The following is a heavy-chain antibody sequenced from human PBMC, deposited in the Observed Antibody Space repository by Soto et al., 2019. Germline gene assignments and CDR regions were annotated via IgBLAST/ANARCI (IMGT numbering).Heavy chain of an antibody. CDR1: SGSISSSNW. J-gene: IGHJ3*02. Sequence: QVQLQESGPGLVKPSGTLSLTCAVSSGSISSSNWWSWVRQPPGKGLEWIGEIYHSGSTNYNPSLKSRVTISVDKSKNQFSQKLSSVTAADTAVYYCASAPNRYCSSTSCYGVGAFDIWGQGTMVTVSS. V-gene: IGHV4-4*02. CDR2: IYHSGST. CDR3: ASAPNRYCSSTSCYGVGAFDI. D-gene: IGHD2-2*01.